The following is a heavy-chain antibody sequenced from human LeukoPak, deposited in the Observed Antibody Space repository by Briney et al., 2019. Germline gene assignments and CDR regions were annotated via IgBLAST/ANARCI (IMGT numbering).Heavy chain of an antibody. CDR1: GGSIISYY. J-gene: IGHJ4*02. V-gene: IGHV4-59*01. Sequence: KSSQTLSLTCTVSGGSIISYYWGSIRQPPGKGLEWIGYIYFSGSATNNPSRKSGATISVDTSKNHFSLRLSSLTAADTAVYYCARVSGYDWESFHDYWGQGILVTVSA. CDR3: ARVSGYDWESFHDY. CDR2: IYFSGSA. D-gene: IGHD5-12*01.